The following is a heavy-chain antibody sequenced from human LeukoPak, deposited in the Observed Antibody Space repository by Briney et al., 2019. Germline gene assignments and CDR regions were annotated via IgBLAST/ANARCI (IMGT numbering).Heavy chain of an antibody. CDR2: ISSSSSYI. J-gene: IGHJ4*02. D-gene: IGHD1-1*01. Sequence: GGSLRLSCAASGFTFSSYSMNWVRQAPGKGLEWVSSISSSSSYIYYADSVRGRFTISRDNAKNSLYLQMNSLRAEDTAVYYCARDPVREEFDYWGQGTLVTVSS. CDR3: ARDPVREEFDY. CDR1: GFTFSSYS. V-gene: IGHV3-21*01.